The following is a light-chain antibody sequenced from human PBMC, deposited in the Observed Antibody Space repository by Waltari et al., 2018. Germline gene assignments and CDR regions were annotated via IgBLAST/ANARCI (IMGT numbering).Light chain of an antibody. Sequence: AIRMTQSPSSFSASTGDRVTITCRASQGISSYLAWYQQKPWKAPKLLIYAASTLQSGVPSRFSGSGSGTDFTLTISCLQSEDFATYYCQQYYSYPNTFGQGTKLEIK. CDR3: QQYYSYPNT. V-gene: IGKV1-8*01. J-gene: IGKJ2*01. CDR2: AAS. CDR1: QGISSY.